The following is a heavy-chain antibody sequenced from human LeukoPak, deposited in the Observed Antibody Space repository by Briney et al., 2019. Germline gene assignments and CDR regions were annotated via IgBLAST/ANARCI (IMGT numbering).Heavy chain of an antibody. CDR3: AIRNGGMGVYFD. CDR1: GGSISGSTSY. CDR2: IYHSGST. V-gene: IGHV4-39*07. J-gene: IGHJ4*02. D-gene: IGHD6-6*01. Sequence: SETLSLTCTVSGGSISGSTSYWGWFRQPPGKGLEWIGTIYHSGSTYYNSSLKSRVTISVDTSKNQFSLNLSSVTAADTAVYYCAIRNGGMGVYFDWGQGTLVTVSS.